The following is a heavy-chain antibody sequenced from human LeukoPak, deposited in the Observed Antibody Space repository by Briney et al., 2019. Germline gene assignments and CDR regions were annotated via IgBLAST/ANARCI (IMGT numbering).Heavy chain of an antibody. CDR3: ARDEGYYYDSRVRYAFDI. J-gene: IGHJ3*02. Sequence: GASVKVSCKASGYTFTSYYMYWVRQAPGQGLEWMGIINPSGDNTNYAQKFQGRVTMTRDMSTTTVYMELSSLRSEDTAVYYCARDEGYYYDSRVRYAFDIWGQGTMVTVSS. V-gene: IGHV1-46*01. CDR1: GYTFTSYY. D-gene: IGHD3-22*01. CDR2: INPSGDNT.